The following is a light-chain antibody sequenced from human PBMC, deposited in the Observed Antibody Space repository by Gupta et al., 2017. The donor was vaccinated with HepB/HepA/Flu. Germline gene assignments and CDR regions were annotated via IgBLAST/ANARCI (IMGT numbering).Light chain of an antibody. J-gene: IGKJ3*01. CDR1: QDITNY. V-gene: IGKV1-33*01. CDR3: HQDYHLPLT. CDR2: DAS. Sequence: DIQMTQSPSSLSASIGDRVTITCQASQDITNYLSWYQQKPGKAPKLLIYDASNLETGVPPRFSGSGSGTDFTFTIISLLPEDIATYYCHQDYHLPLTFGHGTKVDF.